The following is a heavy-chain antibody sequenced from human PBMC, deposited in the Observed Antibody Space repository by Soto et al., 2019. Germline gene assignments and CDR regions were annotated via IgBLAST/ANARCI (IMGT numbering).Heavy chain of an antibody. CDR3: ARYPSRIAVAGTDAFDI. CDR2: IFSNDEK. CDR1: GFSLSNARMG. J-gene: IGHJ3*02. Sequence: QVTLKESGPVLVKHTETLTLTCTVSGFSLSNARMGVSWIRQPPGKALEWLAHIFSNDEKSYSTSLKSRLTISKDTSKSQVVLTMTNMDPVDTATYYCARYPSRIAVAGTDAFDIWGQGTMVTVSS. D-gene: IGHD6-19*01. V-gene: IGHV2-26*01.